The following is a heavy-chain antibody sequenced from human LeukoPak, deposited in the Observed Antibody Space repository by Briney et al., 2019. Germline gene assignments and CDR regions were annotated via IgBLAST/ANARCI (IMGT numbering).Heavy chain of an antibody. Sequence: GGSLRLSCAASGFTVSAYAMAWVRQAPGKGLEWVSTIYDDNTYYADSVKGRFAISTDNSKNTLYQQMNSLRVEDTAVYFCAARKVRGVWFYLDYWGQGTLVTDSS. J-gene: IGHJ4*02. CDR2: IYDDNT. CDR1: GFTVSAYA. V-gene: IGHV3-23*01. CDR3: AARKVRGVWFYLDY. D-gene: IGHD3-10*01.